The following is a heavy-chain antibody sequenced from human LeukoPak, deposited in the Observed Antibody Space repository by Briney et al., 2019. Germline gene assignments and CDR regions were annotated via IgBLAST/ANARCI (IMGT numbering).Heavy chain of an antibody. D-gene: IGHD3-10*01. Sequence: GGSLRLSCAASGFILSDFTMNWVRQAPGKGLEWVSTISNTGVTHYADSVKGRFTISRDSAKNSQYLQIYSLRDEDTAVYYCARYYFGSGNYRTFDRWGQGTLVVVSS. CDR2: ISNTGVT. V-gene: IGHV3-69-1*01. CDR1: GFILSDFT. J-gene: IGHJ4*02. CDR3: ARYYFGSGNYRTFDR.